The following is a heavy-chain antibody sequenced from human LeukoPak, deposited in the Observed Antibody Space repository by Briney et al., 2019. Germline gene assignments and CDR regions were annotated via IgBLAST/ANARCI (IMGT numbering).Heavy chain of an antibody. J-gene: IGHJ4*01. Sequence: QPGGSLRLSCAPSGFTFHDYAMHWVRQAPGKGLEWASLISGDGGSTYYTDSVKGRFTISRDNIKNSLHLQINSLRPEDTALYYCARDKGDSGGYYSDYWGQGTLVIVSS. CDR1: GFTFHDYA. D-gene: IGHD3-22*01. CDR2: ISGDGGST. CDR3: ARDKGDSGGYYSDY. V-gene: IGHV3-43*02.